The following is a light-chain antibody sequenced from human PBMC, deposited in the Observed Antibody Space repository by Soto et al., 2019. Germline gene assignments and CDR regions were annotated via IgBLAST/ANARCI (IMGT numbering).Light chain of an antibody. CDR2: ITS. Sequence: EIVLTQSPGTLYLSPGERATLSCRANQTIASSYLAWYQHKVGQAPRLLIYITSNRATGVPDRFSGSGSGTGFTLTIRRLEPEDFAVYYCQQYGSSPLTFGGGTRVEIK. V-gene: IGKV3-20*01. CDR1: QTIASSY. CDR3: QQYGSSPLT. J-gene: IGKJ4*01.